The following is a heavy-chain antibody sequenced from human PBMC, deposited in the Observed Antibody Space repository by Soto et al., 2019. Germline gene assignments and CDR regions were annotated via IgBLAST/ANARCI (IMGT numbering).Heavy chain of an antibody. D-gene: IGHD2-15*01. Sequence: GGSLRLSCAASGFTFSSYAMHWVRQAPGKGLEWVAVISYDGSNKYYADSVKGRFTISRDNSKNTLYLQMNSLRAEDTAVYYCASVHNLVAAHLSDYYYYGMDVWGQGTTVTVSS. J-gene: IGHJ6*02. CDR3: ASVHNLVAAHLSDYYYYGMDV. CDR1: GFTFSSYA. V-gene: IGHV3-30-3*01. CDR2: ISYDGSNK.